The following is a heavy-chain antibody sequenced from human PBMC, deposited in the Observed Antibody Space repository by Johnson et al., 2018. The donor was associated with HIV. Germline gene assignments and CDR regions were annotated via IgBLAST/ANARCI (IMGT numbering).Heavy chain of an antibody. D-gene: IGHD3-22*01. CDR2: INVDGREK. V-gene: IGHV3-7*03. CDR1: GFTFSDFR. Sequence: VQLVESGGGLVQPGGSLRLSCTASGFTFSDFRMSWVRQAPGRGLEWVANINVDGREKYYVDSVEGRFTISRDNAKNSLFLQMNNVRAEDTALYFCARASNYYDSFGYYRRGGGSDIGGQGTMVTVSS. CDR3: ARASNYYDSFGYYRRGGGSDI. J-gene: IGHJ3*02.